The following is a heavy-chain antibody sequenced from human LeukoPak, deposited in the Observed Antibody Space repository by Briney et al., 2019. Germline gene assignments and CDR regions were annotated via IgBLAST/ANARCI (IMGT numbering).Heavy chain of an antibody. V-gene: IGHV3-7*01. Sequence: PGGSLRLSCAASGFTFSSYWMSWVRQAPGKGLEWVANIKQDGSEKYYVDSVKGRFTISRDNAKNSLYLQMNSLRAEDTAVYYCARVNGDYYDSRGPDAFDIWGQGTMVTVSS. D-gene: IGHD3-22*01. CDR3: ARVNGDYYDSRGPDAFDI. J-gene: IGHJ3*02. CDR1: GFTFSSYW. CDR2: IKQDGSEK.